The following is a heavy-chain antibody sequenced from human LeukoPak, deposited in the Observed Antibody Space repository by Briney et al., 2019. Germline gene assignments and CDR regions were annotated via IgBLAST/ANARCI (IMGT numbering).Heavy chain of an antibody. CDR3: ARDLGYCSGGSCYPMWYFDY. CDR2: IYYSGST. V-gene: IGHV4-59*01. Sequence: SETLSLTCTVSGGSISSYYWSWIRQPPGKGLEWIGYIYYSGSTNHNPSLKSRVTISVDTSKNEFSLKLSSVTAADTAVYYCARDLGYCSGGSCYPMWYFDYWGQGTLVTVSS. CDR1: GGSISSYY. D-gene: IGHD2-15*01. J-gene: IGHJ4*02.